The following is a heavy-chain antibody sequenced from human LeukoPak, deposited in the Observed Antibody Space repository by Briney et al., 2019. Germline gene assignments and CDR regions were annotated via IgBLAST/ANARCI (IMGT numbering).Heavy chain of an antibody. J-gene: IGHJ6*03. CDR2: ISAYNGNT. CDR3: ARSLLNALRFLEWLNYMDV. CDR1: GYTFTSYG. V-gene: IGHV1-18*01. D-gene: IGHD3-3*01. Sequence: ASVKVSCKASGYTFTSYGISWVRQAPGQGLEWMGWISAYNGNTNYAQKLQGRVTTTTDTSTSTAYMELRSLRSDDTAVYYCARSLLNALRFLEWLNYMDVWGKGTTVTVSS.